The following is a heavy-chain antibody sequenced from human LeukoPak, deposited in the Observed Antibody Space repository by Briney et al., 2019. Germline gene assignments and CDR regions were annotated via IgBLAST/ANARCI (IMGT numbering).Heavy chain of an antibody. J-gene: IGHJ4*02. Sequence: GASMKASCKASGDTFTAYYMHWVRQAPGQGLEWMGRINPNNGGTNYAQKFQGRVTMTRDTSISTAYMDLSRLRSDDTAVYYCARDNYDILTGYHDFNYWGQGTLVTVSS. V-gene: IGHV1-2*06. CDR2: INPNNGGT. D-gene: IGHD3-9*01. CDR3: ARDNYDILTGYHDFNY. CDR1: GDTFTAYY.